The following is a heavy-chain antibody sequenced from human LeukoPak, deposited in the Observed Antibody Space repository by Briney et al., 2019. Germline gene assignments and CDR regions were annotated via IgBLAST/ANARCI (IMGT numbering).Heavy chain of an antibody. Sequence: ASVKVSCKASGYTFTGYYMHWVRQAPGQGLEWMGWINPNSGGTNYAQKFQGRVTITADESTSTAYMELSSLRSEDTAVYYCARGVAAGAAPVSYMDVWGKGTTATVSS. CDR2: INPNSGGT. D-gene: IGHD6-13*01. CDR1: GYTFTGYY. CDR3: ARGVAAGAAPVSYMDV. J-gene: IGHJ6*03. V-gene: IGHV1-2*02.